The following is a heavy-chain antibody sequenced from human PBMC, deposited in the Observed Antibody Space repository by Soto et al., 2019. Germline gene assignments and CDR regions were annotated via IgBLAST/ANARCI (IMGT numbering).Heavy chain of an antibody. CDR1: GGSITSSY. CDR2: IYDTGISGYTPST. Sequence: SETLSLTCTVSGGSITSSYWSWIRRPPGKGLEWIAYIYDTGISGYTPSTSYNPSLKRRVTMSVDTSKSQFCLKLTSVTAADTAVYYCARGEDAFFYYGLDVWGQGITVTVSS. CDR3: ARGEDAFFYYGLDV. J-gene: IGHJ6*02. V-gene: IGHV4-59*01.